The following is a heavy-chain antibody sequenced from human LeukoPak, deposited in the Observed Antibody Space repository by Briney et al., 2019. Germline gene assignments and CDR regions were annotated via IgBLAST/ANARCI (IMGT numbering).Heavy chain of an antibody. CDR2: IWYDGSNK. Sequence: HSGGSLRLSCAASGFTFSSYGMHWVRQAPGKGLEWVAVIWYDGSNKYYADSVKGRFTISRDNSKNTLYLQMNSLRAEDTAVYYCARDKEPQRPPVDYWGQGTLVTVSS. CDR3: ARDKEPQRPPVDY. D-gene: IGHD1-14*01. J-gene: IGHJ4*02. CDR1: GFTFSSYG. V-gene: IGHV3-33*01.